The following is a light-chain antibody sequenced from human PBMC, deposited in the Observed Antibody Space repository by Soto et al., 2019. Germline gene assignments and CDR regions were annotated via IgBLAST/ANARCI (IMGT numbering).Light chain of an antibody. CDR1: TGAVTSDHY. Sequence: QTVVTQEPSVTVSPGGTVTLTCASSTGAVTSDHYPNWFQQKPGQPPRPLIYSTTNRHSWTPARFSGSLLGGKAALTLSAVQPEDEAEYYCSSYTSSSTLVVFGGGTKLTVL. CDR3: SSYTSSSTLVV. CDR2: STT. V-gene: IGLV7-43*01. J-gene: IGLJ3*02.